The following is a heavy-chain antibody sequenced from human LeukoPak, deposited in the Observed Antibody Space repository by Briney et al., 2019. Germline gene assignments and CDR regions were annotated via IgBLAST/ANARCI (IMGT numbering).Heavy chain of an antibody. J-gene: IGHJ1*01. V-gene: IGHV3-73*01. D-gene: IGHD6-19*01. CDR2: IRSKANSYAT. CDR3: AKDGTVAGFGAEYFQH. Sequence: GGSLRLSCAASGFTFSGSAFHWVRQASGKGLEWVGRIRSKANSYATDYAASVRGRFTISRDDSKNTAYLQMNSLRAEDTAVYYCAKDGTVAGFGAEYFQHWGQGTLVTVSS. CDR1: GFTFSGSA.